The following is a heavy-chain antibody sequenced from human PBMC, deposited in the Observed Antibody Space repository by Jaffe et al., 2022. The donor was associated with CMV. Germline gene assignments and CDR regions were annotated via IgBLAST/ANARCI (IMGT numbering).Heavy chain of an antibody. D-gene: IGHD6-6*01. CDR1: GYSFTSYW. J-gene: IGHJ4*02. CDR2: IYPGDSDT. Sequence: EVQLVQSGAEVKKPGESLKISCKGSGYSFTSYWIGWVRQMPGKGLEWMGIIYPGDSDTRYSPSFQGQVTISADKSISTAYLQWSSLKASDTAMYYCARIHQAASKSIAAQYYFDYWGQGTLVTVSS. V-gene: IGHV5-51*01. CDR3: ARIHQAASKSIAAQYYFDY.